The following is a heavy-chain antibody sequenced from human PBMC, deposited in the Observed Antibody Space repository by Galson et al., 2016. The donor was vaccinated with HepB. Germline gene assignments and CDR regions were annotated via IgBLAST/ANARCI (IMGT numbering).Heavy chain of an antibody. D-gene: IGHD3-10*01. CDR3: ARVIVGPVIQGVIDN. CDR2: VYYNGND. V-gene: IGHV4-39*01. CDR1: NGSINSRGHY. Sequence: SETLSLTCTVSNGSINSRGHYWGWIHQSPGKGLEWVGSVYYNGNDFNNPSLKSRITMSVDTSKNQFSLQLTSVTAADTAVYYCARVIVGPVIQGVIDNWGQGTLVTVSS. J-gene: IGHJ4*02.